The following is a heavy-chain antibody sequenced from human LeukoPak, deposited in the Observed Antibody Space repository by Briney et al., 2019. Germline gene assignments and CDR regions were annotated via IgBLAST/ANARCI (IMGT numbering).Heavy chain of an antibody. V-gene: IGHV4-59*01. Sequence: PSETLSLTCNVAGVPISIYHWSWIRQAPGKGLEWIGYISYSGETNYNPSLKSRATISQDTSTHQFTLKLTSVTAADTAIYYCASAPNENFFDYWGQGTLVTVSS. CDR2: ISYSGET. CDR3: ASAPNENFFDY. J-gene: IGHJ4*02. CDR1: GVPISIYH.